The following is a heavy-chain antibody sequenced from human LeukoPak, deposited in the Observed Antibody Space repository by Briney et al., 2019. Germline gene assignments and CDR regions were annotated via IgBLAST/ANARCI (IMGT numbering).Heavy chain of an antibody. Sequence: SETLSLTCTVSGGSISSGDYYWSWIRQPPGKGLEWITYMYYSGSTYYNPSLKSRVTMSADTSKNQLSLKLSSVTAADTAVYYCARPYYYDSRIDPWGQGILVTVSS. CDR2: MYYSGST. CDR1: GGSISSGDYY. J-gene: IGHJ5*02. V-gene: IGHV4-30-4*01. D-gene: IGHD3-22*01. CDR3: ARPYYYDSRIDP.